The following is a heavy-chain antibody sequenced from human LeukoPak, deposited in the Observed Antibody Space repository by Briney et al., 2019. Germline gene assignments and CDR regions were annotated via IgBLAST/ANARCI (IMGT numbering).Heavy chain of an antibody. J-gene: IGHJ3*02. CDR2: INPSGGST. V-gene: IGHV1-46*01. CDR1: GYTFTSYY. CDR3: AKVESQQLEADAFDI. D-gene: IGHD6-13*01. Sequence: GASVKVSCKASGYTFTSYYMHWVRQAPGQGLEWMGIINPSGGSTSYAQKFQGRVTMTRDTSTSTVYMELSSLRAEDTAVYYCAKVESQQLEADAFDIWGQGTMVTVSS.